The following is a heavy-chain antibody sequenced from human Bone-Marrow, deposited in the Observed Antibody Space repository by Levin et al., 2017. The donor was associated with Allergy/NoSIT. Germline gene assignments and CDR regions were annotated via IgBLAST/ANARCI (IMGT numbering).Heavy chain of an antibody. CDR1: GLSFSNYD. D-gene: IGHD3-22*01. CDR3: ARWPMSYDGSSDFDYFYHGMAV. V-gene: IGHV3-21*06. CDR2: ISGGSSRI. Sequence: GGSLRLSCAASGLSFSNYDMNWVRQAPGKGLEWVSSISGGSSRIYYADSVKGRFTISRDNAKNSLYLQMNSLRVEDTAVYYCARWPMSYDGSSDFDYFYHGMAVWGQGTTVTVSS. J-gene: IGHJ6*02.